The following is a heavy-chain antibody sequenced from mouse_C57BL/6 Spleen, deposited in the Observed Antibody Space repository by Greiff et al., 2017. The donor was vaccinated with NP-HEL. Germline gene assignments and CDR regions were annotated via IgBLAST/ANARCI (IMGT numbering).Heavy chain of an antibody. V-gene: IGHV1-80*01. D-gene: IGHD2-3*01. CDR1: GYAFSSYW. CDR3: AREEVGLLGRYFDV. CDR2: LYPGDGDT. J-gene: IGHJ1*03. Sequence: VQLQQSGAELVKPGASVKISCKASGYAFSSYWMQWVKQRPGQGLEWIGQLYPGDGDTNYNGKFKGKATLPADTSSSTAYMPLSSLTSEDAAVDLCAREEVGLLGRYFDVWGTGTTVTVSS.